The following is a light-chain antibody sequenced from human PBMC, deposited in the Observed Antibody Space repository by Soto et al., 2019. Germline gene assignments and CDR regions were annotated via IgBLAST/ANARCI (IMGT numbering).Light chain of an antibody. CDR2: LAS. CDR3: QCYSSYPWT. V-gene: IGKV1-39*02. CDR1: QSISNY. Sequence: DIPIAQSPSSLSASVGDRVTLPCRASQSISNYLNWYQQRPGKAPKLLIYLASSLSSGVPSKFSGSGSGTEFTLTISSLQPDDFGAYYCQCYSSYPWTFGQGTKVDIK. J-gene: IGKJ1*01.